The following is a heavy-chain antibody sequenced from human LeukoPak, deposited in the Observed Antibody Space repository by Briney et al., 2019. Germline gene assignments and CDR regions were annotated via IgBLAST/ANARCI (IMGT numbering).Heavy chain of an antibody. Sequence: ASVKVSCKASGYTFTGYYMHWVRQAPGQGLEWMGWINPNSGGTNYAQKFQGRVTMTRDTSISTAYMELSRLRSDDTAVYYCARMDRARAITIFGVDYPAGMDVWGQGTTVTVSS. V-gene: IGHV1-2*02. D-gene: IGHD3-3*01. CDR1: GYTFTGYY. J-gene: IGHJ6*02. CDR3: ARMDRARAITIFGVDYPAGMDV. CDR2: INPNSGGT.